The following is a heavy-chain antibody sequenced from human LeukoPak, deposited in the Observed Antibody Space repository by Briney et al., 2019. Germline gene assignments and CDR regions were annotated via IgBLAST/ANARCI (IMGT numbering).Heavy chain of an antibody. CDR2: IRHSGST. CDR1: GPSLVSYR. D-gene: IGHD3-10*01. V-gene: IGHV4-34*01. J-gene: IGHJ4*02. Sequence: PESMSLSCPVSGPSLVSYRWRCVRQPQGKGLEWIGEIRHSGSTNYNPSLKRRVTISVDTSKQQFLLNLSSVTAEDTAVYYCALVVGYSGSGTYLVVFWGQGTLVTVSS. CDR3: ALVVGYSGSGTYLVVF.